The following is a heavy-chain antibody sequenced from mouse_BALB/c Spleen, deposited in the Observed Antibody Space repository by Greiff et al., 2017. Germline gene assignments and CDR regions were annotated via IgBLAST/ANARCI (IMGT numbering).Heavy chain of an antibody. D-gene: IGHD1-1*01. Sequence: EVKLVESGPELVKPGASVKMSCKASGYTFTSYVMHWVKQKPGQGLEWIGYINPYNDGTKYNEKFKGKATLTSDKSSSTAYMELSSLTSEDSAVYYCASRLRYYGSSGYAMDYWGQGTSVTVSS. V-gene: IGHV1-14*01. CDR1: GYTFTSYV. J-gene: IGHJ4*01. CDR3: ASRLRYYGSSGYAMDY. CDR2: INPYNDGT.